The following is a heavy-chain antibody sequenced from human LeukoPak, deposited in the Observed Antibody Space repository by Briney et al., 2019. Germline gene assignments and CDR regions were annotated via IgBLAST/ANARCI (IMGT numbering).Heavy chain of an antibody. J-gene: IGHJ4*02. D-gene: IGHD2-2*01. CDR2: ISSSSSYI. V-gene: IGHV3-21*01. CDR3: ARSTPGDIVVVPAAISY. CDR1: GFTFSSYA. Sequence: GGSLRLSCAASGFTFSSYAMSWVRQAPGKGLEWVSSISSSSSYIYYADSVKGRFTISRENANNSLYLQMNSLRAEDTAVYYCARSTPGDIVVVPAAISYWGQGTLVTVSS.